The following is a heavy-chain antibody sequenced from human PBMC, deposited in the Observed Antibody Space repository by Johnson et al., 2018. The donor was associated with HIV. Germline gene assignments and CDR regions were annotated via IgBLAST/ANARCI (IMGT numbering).Heavy chain of an antibody. D-gene: IGHD2-21*01. CDR1: GFAFSSYA. CDR3: AAGGGDCYPSHWGFCAFDI. J-gene: IGHJ3*02. V-gene: IGHV3-30*04. Sequence: VQLVESGGGLVQPGRSLRLSCTASGFAFSSYALHWVRQAPGKGLEWVAVISYDGRDAYYADSVKGRFTSSRDNSKNTLYLQMNSLTGEDTAIYYCAAGGGDCYPSHWGFCAFDIWGRGTMVTVSS. CDR2: ISYDGRDA.